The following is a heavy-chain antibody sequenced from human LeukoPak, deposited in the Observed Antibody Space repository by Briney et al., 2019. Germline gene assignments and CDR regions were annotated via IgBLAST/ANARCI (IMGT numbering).Heavy chain of an antibody. CDR1: GFTFSSYA. Sequence: GGSLRLSCAASGFTFSSYAMNWVRQAPGEGLEGVSAISGSGGSTYYADSVKGRFTISRDNSKNTLYLQMNSLRAEDTAVYYCAKAEYCSGGSCHYYYYYMDVWGKGTTVTVSS. CDR3: AKAEYCSGGSCHYYYYYMDV. D-gene: IGHD2-15*01. CDR2: ISGSGGST. J-gene: IGHJ6*03. V-gene: IGHV3-23*01.